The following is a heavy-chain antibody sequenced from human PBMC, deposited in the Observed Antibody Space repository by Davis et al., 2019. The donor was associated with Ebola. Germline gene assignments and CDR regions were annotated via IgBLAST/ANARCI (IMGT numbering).Heavy chain of an antibody. CDR3: ARVDTAMGDY. CDR2: ISSSSSYT. V-gene: IGHV3-21*01. Sequence: GESLKISCAASGFTFSSYSMNWVRQAPGKGLEWVSSISSSSSYTNYADSVKGRFTISRDNAKNSLYLQMNSLRAEDTAVYYCARVDTAMGDYWGQGTLVTVSS. CDR1: GFTFSSYS. J-gene: IGHJ4*02. D-gene: IGHD5-18*01.